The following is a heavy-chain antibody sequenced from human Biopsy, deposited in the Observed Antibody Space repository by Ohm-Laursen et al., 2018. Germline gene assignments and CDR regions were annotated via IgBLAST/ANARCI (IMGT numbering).Heavy chain of an antibody. Sequence: SETLSLTCRVSGGSIISYYWTWIRQPPGKGLEWIGHVYNGGITNYNPSLKSRVTISVDASKDQFSLKVNSVTAADTAVYYCAKGDDLWSGHSNWFDPWGQGTLVTVSS. CDR2: VYNGGIT. CDR1: GGSIISYY. J-gene: IGHJ5*02. V-gene: IGHV4-59*08. D-gene: IGHD3-3*01. CDR3: AKGDDLWSGHSNWFDP.